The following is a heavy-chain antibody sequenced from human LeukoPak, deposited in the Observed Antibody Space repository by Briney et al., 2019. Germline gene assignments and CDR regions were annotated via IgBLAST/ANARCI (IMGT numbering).Heavy chain of an antibody. V-gene: IGHV3-21*01. D-gene: IGHD1-26*01. CDR2: ISSGRSYI. Sequence: GGSLRLSCVASGFTFNTYTMNWVRQAPGKGLECVSSISSGRSYIYYAESLKGRFTIPRDISKHSLYLQMNSLRAEDTAVYYCARDPSVIGWELLGFDAFDIWGQGTMVTVSS. CDR1: GFTFNTYT. J-gene: IGHJ3*02. CDR3: ARDPSVIGWELLGFDAFDI.